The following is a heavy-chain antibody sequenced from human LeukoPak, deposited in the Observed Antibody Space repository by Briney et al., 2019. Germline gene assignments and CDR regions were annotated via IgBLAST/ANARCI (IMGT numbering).Heavy chain of an antibody. Sequence: GGSLRLSCAASGFTFSSYGMHWVRQAPGKGLEWVAVISYDGSNKYYADSVKGRFTISRDNSKNTLYLQMNSLRAEDTAVYYCAKESGSYCIDYWGQGTLVTVSS. CDR2: ISYDGSNK. V-gene: IGHV3-30*18. D-gene: IGHD1-26*01. CDR1: GFTFSSYG. J-gene: IGHJ4*02. CDR3: AKESGSYCIDY.